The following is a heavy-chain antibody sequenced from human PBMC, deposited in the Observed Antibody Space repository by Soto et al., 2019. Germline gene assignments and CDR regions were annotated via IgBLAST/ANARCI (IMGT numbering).Heavy chain of an antibody. V-gene: IGHV1-18*01. D-gene: IGHD3-10*01. CDR1: LYTFTSYG. CDR3: AREFVVRGVTRPYYYYGMDV. CDR2: ISAYNGNT. Sequence: GASVKVSCKASLYTFTSYGISWVRQAPGQGLEWMGWISAYNGNTNYAQKLQGRVTMTTDTSTSTAYMELRSLRSDDTAVYHCAREFVVRGVTRPYYYYGMDVWGQGTTVTVSS. J-gene: IGHJ6*02.